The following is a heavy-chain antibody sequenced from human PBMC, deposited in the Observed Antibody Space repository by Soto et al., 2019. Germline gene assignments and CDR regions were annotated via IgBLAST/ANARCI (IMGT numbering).Heavy chain of an antibody. J-gene: IGHJ4*02. CDR1: GYSFTKYG. Sequence: ASVKVSCKTSGYSFTKYGLHWVRQAPGQRLEWMGWISAYNGNTNYAQKLQGRVTMTTDTSTSTAYMELRSLRSDDTAVYYCARGSLAGFDYWGQGTLVTVSS. CDR2: ISAYNGNT. V-gene: IGHV1-18*01. CDR3: ARGSLAGFDY.